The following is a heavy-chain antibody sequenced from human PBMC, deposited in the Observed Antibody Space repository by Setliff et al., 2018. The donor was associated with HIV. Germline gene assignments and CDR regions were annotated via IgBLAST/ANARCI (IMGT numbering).Heavy chain of an antibody. CDR3: ATPLDATMGRDY. CDR2: INHSGST. CDR1: GGSFSGYY. D-gene: IGHD5-18*01. J-gene: IGHJ4*02. V-gene: IGHV4-34*01. Sequence: PSETLSLTCAVYGGSFSGYYWSWIRQSPGKGLEWIGEINHSGSTNYNPSLKSRVTISVDTSKNQFSLKLSSVTAADTAVYYCATPLDATMGRDYWGQGTLVTVSS.